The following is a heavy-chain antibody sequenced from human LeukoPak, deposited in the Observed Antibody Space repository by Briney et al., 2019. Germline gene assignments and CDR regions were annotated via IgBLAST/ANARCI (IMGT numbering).Heavy chain of an antibody. CDR2: INPNGGGT. J-gene: IGHJ5*02. CDR3: ARVRLLLNENNWFDP. Sequence: ASVKVSCKASGYTFTGYYMHWVRQAPGQGLEWMGWINPNGGGTNYAQKFQGRVTMTRDTSISTAYMELSRLRSDDTAVYYCARVRLLLNENNWFDPWGQGTLVTVSS. CDR1: GYTFTGYY. V-gene: IGHV1-2*02. D-gene: IGHD1-1*01.